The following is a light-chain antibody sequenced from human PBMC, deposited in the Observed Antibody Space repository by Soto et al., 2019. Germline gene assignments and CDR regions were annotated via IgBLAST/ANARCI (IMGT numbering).Light chain of an antibody. J-gene: IGLJ1*01. Sequence: QSALTQPASVSGSPGQSITISCTGTSSDVGGYNYVSWYQQHPGKAPKLMIFEVSSRPSGVSYRFSGSKSGNTASLTISGLQAVDEADYYCSSYTSSSTLYVFGSGTKVTVL. CDR1: SSDVGGYNY. V-gene: IGLV2-14*01. CDR2: EVS. CDR3: SSYTSSSTLYV.